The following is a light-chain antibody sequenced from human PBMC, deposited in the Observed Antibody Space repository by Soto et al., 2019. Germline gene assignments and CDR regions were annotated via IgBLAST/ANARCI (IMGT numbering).Light chain of an antibody. CDR3: ATWDGSLPAEV. V-gene: IGLV1-51*01. CDR1: SSNIGNNY. Sequence: QSVLTQPPSVSAAPGKKVTISCSGSSSNIGNNYVSWYQQLPGTAPKLLIYDNNKRPSGIPDRFSGSKSGTSGTLDITGLQTGDEVDYYCATWDGSLPAEVFGGGTKLTVL. CDR2: DNN. J-gene: IGLJ2*01.